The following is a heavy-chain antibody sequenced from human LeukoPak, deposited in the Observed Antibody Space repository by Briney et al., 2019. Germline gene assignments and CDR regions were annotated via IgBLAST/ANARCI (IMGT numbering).Heavy chain of an antibody. Sequence: PSETLSLTCTVSGYSISNGYYWGWIRQPPGKGLEWVGSIYHRGSTNYNPSLKSRVTISVDTSKNQFSLKLNSVTAADTAVYYCARTTEDCSSTSCYQYWLDPWGQGTLVTVSS. CDR3: ARTTEDCSSTSCYQYWLDP. CDR2: IYHRGST. D-gene: IGHD2-2*01. V-gene: IGHV4-38-2*02. CDR1: GYSISNGYY. J-gene: IGHJ5*02.